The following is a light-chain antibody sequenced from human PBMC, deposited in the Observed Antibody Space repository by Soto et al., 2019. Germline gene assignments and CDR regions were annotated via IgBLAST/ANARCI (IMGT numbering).Light chain of an antibody. J-gene: IGKJ5*01. CDR2: DAS. V-gene: IGKV1-33*01. CDR3: QQYEDFPLT. Sequence: DIEMTQSPSSLSASVGDRVTITCQASQDMSNYLNWYQQKTGRAPKLLIYDASSFESVVSSRFSGSGSGTHFTFTISSLQPDDSATYYCQQYEDFPLTFGQGKRLDIK. CDR1: QDMSNY.